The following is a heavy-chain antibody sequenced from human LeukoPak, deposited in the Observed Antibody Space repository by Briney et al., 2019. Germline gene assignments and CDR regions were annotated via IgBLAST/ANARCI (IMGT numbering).Heavy chain of an antibody. V-gene: IGHV1-2*02. CDR3: ARDRGRAISDAFDI. J-gene: IGHJ3*02. CDR1: GYTFTGYY. CDR2: INPNSGGT. D-gene: IGHD3-10*01. Sequence: GASVKVSCKASGYTFTGYYMHWVRQAPGQGLEWMGWINPNSGGTNYAQKFQGRVTMTRDTSISTAYMELSRLRSDDTAVYYCARDRGRAISDAFDIWGQGTMVTVSS.